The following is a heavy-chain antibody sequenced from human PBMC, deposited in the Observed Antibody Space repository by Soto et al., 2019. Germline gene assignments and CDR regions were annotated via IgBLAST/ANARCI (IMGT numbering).Heavy chain of an antibody. J-gene: IGHJ5*02. CDR1: GFTFGDSY. CDR2: ISPGSRYP. Sequence: PGGSLRLSCAGSGFTFGDSYMSWIRQAPGKGLEWLSYISPGSRYPAYADSVKGRFTISRDNAKRSLYLQMMSLTAEDTTIYYCVRGGGGGLFDPWGQGTMVTVSS. D-gene: IGHD2-15*01. CDR3: VRGGGGGLFDP. V-gene: IGHV3-11*06.